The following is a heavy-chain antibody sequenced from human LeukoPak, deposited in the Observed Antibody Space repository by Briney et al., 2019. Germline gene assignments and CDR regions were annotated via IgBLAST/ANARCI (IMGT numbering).Heavy chain of an antibody. V-gene: IGHV1-18*01. CDR2: ISAYNGNS. D-gene: IGHD6-13*01. Sequence: ASVKVSCKASGYTFTSYGISWVRQAPGQGLEWMGWISAYNGNSNYAQKFQGRVTMTTDTSTSTGYMELSSLRSEDTAVYYCARADSSSWYPGAFDIWDQGTMVTVSS. CDR3: ARADSSSWYPGAFDI. J-gene: IGHJ3*02. CDR1: GYTFTSYG.